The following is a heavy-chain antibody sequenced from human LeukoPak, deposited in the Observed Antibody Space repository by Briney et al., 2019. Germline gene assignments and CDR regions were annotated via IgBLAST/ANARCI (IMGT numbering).Heavy chain of an antibody. J-gene: IGHJ4*02. CDR2: IYPGDSDS. V-gene: IGHV5-51*01. CDR1: GYSFTNYW. CDR3: ARGDDYSDY. D-gene: IGHD3-10*01. Sequence: GESLKISCKGSGYSFTNYWIGWVRQMPGKGLEWMGIIYPGDSDSRNSPSFQGQVTISADKSISTAFLQWSSLRASDTAMYYCARGDDYSDYWGQGTLVTVSS.